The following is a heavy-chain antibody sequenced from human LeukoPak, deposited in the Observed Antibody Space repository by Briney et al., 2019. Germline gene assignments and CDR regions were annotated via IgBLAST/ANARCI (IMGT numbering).Heavy chain of an antibody. CDR2: INHSGST. V-gene: IGHV4-34*01. J-gene: IGHJ4*02. D-gene: IGHD4-17*01. CDR1: GGSFSGYY. CDR3: AREHDYGDYGQDY. Sequence: PSETLSLTCAVYGGSFSGYYWSWIRQPPGKGLEWIGEINHSGSTNYNPSLKSRVTMSVDTSKNQFSLKLSSVTAADTAVYYCAREHDYGDYGQDYWGQGTLVTVSS.